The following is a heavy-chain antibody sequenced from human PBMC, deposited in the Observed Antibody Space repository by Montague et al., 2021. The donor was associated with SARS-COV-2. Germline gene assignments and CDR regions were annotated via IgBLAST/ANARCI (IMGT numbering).Heavy chain of an antibody. J-gene: IGHJ3*02. Sequence: SLRLSCAAPGFPVSSNYMSWVRQAPGKGLEWVSVIYSGGSTYYADSVKGRFTISRDNSKNTLYLQMNSLRAEDTAVYYCARGGGRDAFDIWGQGTMVTVSS. CDR3: ARGGGRDAFDI. V-gene: IGHV3-53*05. CDR2: IYSGGST. CDR1: GFPVSSNY. D-gene: IGHD6-25*01.